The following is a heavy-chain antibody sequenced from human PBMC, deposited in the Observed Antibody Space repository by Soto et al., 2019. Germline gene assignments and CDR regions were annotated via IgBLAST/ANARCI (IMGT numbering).Heavy chain of an antibody. D-gene: IGHD6-6*01. CDR3: AKDLLGSSSSKGDY. J-gene: IGHJ4*02. V-gene: IGHV3-23*01. CDR1: GFTFSSYA. Sequence: GGSLRLSCAASGFTFSSYAMSWVRQAPGKGLEWVSAISGSGGSTYYADSVKGRFTISRDNSKNTLYLQMNSLRAEDTAVYYCAKDLLGSSSSKGDYWGQGTLVTVSS. CDR2: ISGSGGST.